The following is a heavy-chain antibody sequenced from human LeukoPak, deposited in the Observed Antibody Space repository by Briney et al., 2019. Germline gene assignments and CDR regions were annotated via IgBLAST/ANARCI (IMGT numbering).Heavy chain of an antibody. CDR2: IYSGGST. J-gene: IGHJ4*02. V-gene: IGHV3-53*01. D-gene: IGHD3-10*01. CDR1: GFTVSSNY. Sequence: PGGSLRLSCAASGFTVSSNYMTWVRQAPGKGLEWVSVIYSGGSTYYADSVKGRFTISRDNSKNTLYLQMNSLRAEDTAVYYCARGSAYGSGSFPDYWGQGTLVTVSS. CDR3: ARGSAYGSGSFPDY.